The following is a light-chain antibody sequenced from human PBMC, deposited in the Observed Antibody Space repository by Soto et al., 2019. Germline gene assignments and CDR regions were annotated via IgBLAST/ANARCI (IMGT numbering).Light chain of an antibody. Sequence: EILMTQSPPTLSVSPGERATLSCRASQSVSIHLAWYQQKLGQAPRVLIYGASTRATGIPARFSGSGSGTEFTLTISSLQSEDFAVYYCQHYGNSPPFTFGQGTKVEIK. CDR3: QHYGNSPPFT. V-gene: IGKV3-15*01. CDR1: QSVSIH. J-gene: IGKJ2*01. CDR2: GAS.